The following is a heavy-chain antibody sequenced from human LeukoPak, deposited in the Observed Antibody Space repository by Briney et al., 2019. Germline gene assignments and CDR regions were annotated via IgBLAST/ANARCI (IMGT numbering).Heavy chain of an antibody. D-gene: IGHD3-16*01. CDR2: ISSSGRTI. J-gene: IGHJ4*02. CDR1: GFTFSNYE. CDR3: AKHYDYVWGRIKAPYFDY. V-gene: IGHV3-48*03. Sequence: PGGSLRLSCAASGFTFSNYEMNWVRQAPGKGLEWVSYISSSGRTIYYADSVKGRFTISRDNSKNTLYLQMNSLRAEDTAVYYCAKHYDYVWGRIKAPYFDYWGQGTLVTVSS.